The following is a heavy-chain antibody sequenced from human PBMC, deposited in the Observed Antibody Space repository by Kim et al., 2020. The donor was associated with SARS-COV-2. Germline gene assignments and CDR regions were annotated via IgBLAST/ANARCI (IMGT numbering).Heavy chain of an antibody. CDR3: ATYGDYDTEYYYYGMDV. V-gene: IGHV4-39*01. J-gene: IGHJ6*02. D-gene: IGHD4-17*01. CDR1: GGSISSSSYY. CDR2: IYYSGST. Sequence: SETLSLTCTVSGGSISSSSYYWGWISQPPGKGLEWIGSIYYSGSTYYNPSLKSRVTISVDTSKNQFSLKLSSVTAADTAVYYCATYGDYDTEYYYYGMDVWGQGTTVTVSS.